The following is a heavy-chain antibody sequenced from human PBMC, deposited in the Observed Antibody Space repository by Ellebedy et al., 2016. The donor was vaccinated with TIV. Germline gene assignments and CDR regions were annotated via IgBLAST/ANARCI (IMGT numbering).Heavy chain of an antibody. CDR3: AREFDIGQPSAFDY. Sequence: GESLKISCAASGFTFGFSFSRYAMSWVRQAPGMGLECVSSISSNGRNIFYADSVRARLAISRDNAGGSLWLQMTSLRAEDTALYYCAREFDIGQPSAFDYWGQGILVTVSS. CDR2: ISSNGRNI. J-gene: IGHJ4*02. D-gene: IGHD2-15*01. V-gene: IGHV3-21*01. CDR1: GFTFGFSFSRYA.